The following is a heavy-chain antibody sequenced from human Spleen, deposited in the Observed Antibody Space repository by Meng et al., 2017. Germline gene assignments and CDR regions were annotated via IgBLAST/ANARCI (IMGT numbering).Heavy chain of an antibody. D-gene: IGHD3-22*01. J-gene: IGHJ4*01. V-gene: IGHV4-39*07. CDR2: IYYGGST. CDR1: GGSITSSSYY. CDR3: ARVASGYYDHFDC. Sequence: GSLRLSCTVSGGSITSSSYYWGWIRQSPGKGLEWIGSIYYGGSTYYNPSLKSRVTISVDTSKNQFSLKLSSVTAADTAVYYCARVASGYYDHFDCWGQGTQVTVSS.